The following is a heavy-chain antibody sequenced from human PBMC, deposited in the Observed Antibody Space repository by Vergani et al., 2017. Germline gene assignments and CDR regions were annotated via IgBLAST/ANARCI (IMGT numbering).Heavy chain of an antibody. CDR2: IKQDGSEK. CDR3: ARAGYTAMAPDVAFDI. CDR1: GFTFSSYG. J-gene: IGHJ3*02. Sequence: VQLVESGGGVVQPGRSLRLSCAASGFTFSSYGMHWVRQAPGKGLEWVANIKQDGSEKYYVDSVKGRFTISRDNAKNSLYLQMNSLRAEDTAVYYCARAGYTAMAPDVAFDIWGQGTMVTVSS. D-gene: IGHD5-18*01. V-gene: IGHV3-7*01.